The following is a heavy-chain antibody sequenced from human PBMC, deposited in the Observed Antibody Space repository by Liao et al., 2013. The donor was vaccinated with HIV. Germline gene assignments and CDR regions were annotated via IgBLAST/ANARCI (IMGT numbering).Heavy chain of an antibody. CDR1: GDSISSGGYS. CDR3: ARAKSELLGGLFFDS. D-gene: IGHD1-26*01. CDR2: IYHSEST. V-gene: IGHV4-30-2*01. Sequence: QLQLRESGSGLVKPSQTLSLTCAVSGDSISSGGYSWGWIRQPPGKGLEWIAYIYHSESTYYNPSLKSRVTISVDRSNNQFSLRLNSVTAADTAVYYCARAKSELLGGLFFDSWGQGTLVTVSS. J-gene: IGHJ4*02.